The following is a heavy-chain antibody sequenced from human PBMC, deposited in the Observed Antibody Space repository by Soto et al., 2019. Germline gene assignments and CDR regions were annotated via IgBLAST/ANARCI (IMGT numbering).Heavy chain of an antibody. J-gene: IGHJ4*02. D-gene: IGHD3-10*01. CDR2: IKRKTDGGTT. V-gene: IGHV3-15*01. Sequence: PGGSMILSCAASGFAFSDAWMSLVREAPGKGLDWVGRIKRKTDGGTTEYAALVKGIFTISRDDSKNTLYLQMNSLKTEDTAVYYCTTRHYYGSGSYYETIDYWGQGTLVTVSS. CDR3: TTRHYYGSGSYYETIDY. CDR1: GFAFSDAW.